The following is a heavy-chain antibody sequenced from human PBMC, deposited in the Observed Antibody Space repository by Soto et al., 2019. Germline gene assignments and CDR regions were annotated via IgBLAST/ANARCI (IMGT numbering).Heavy chain of an antibody. CDR3: ARTPNQELLWFGELTFDY. V-gene: IGHV1-18*01. CDR2: ISAYNGNT. J-gene: IGHJ4*02. Sequence: ASVKVSCKASGYTFTSYGISWVRQAPGQGLEWMGWISAYNGNTNYAQKLQGRVTMTTDTSTSTAYMELRSLRSDDTAVYYCARTPNQELLWFGELTFDYWGQGTLVTVSS. CDR1: GYTFTSYG. D-gene: IGHD3-10*01.